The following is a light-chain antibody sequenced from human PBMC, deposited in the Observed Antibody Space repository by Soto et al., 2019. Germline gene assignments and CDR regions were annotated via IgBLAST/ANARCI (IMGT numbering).Light chain of an antibody. J-gene: IGLJ3*02. CDR1: SSNIGARYD. CDR2: DNN. CDR3: QSFDSSLRGWV. Sequence: QPVLTQPPSVSGAPGQTVAISCTGSSSNIGARYDVHWYRQLPGTAPKLLIYDNNNRPSGVPDRFSGSKSGTSASLAISGLQAEDEADYYCQSFDSSLRGWVFGGGTQLTVL. V-gene: IGLV1-40*01.